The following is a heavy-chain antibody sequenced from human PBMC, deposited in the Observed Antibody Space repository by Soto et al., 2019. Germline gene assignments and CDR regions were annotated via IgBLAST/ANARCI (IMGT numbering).Heavy chain of an antibody. CDR2: IYYSGST. Sequence: QVQLQESGPGLVKPSETLSLTCTVSGGSISSYYWSWIRQPPGKGLEWIGYIYYSGSTNYNHSLRRRVTISVDTSKTQFSLKLSSVTAADAAVYYCARDYYGSGSPPIGYWGQGTLVTVSS. CDR3: ARDYYGSGSPPIGY. V-gene: IGHV4-59*01. D-gene: IGHD3-10*01. CDR1: GGSISSYY. J-gene: IGHJ4*02.